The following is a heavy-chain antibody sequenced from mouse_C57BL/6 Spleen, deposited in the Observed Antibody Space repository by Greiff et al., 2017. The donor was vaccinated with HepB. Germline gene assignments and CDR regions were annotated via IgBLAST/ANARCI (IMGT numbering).Heavy chain of an antibody. V-gene: IGHV1-74*04. J-gene: IGHJ1*03. D-gene: IGHD2-4*01. CDR2: IHPSDSDT. CDR3: ASFYDYDSDFDV. Sequence: VKLQQPGAELVKPGASVKVSCKASGYTFTSYWMHWVKQRPGQGLEWIGRIHPSDSDTNYNQKFKGKATLTVDKSSSTAYMQLSSLTSEDSAVYYCASFYDYDSDFDVWGTGTTVTVSS. CDR1: GYTFTSYW.